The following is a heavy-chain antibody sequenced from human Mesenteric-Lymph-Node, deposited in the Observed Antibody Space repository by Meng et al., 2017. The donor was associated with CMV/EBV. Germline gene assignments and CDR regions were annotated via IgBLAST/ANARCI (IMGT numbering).Heavy chain of an antibody. J-gene: IGHJ3*02. Sequence: SETLSLTCAVYGGSFNGYYWSWIRQPPGKGLEWIGEINHSGSTNYNPSLKSRVTISVDTSKNQFSLKLSSVTAADTAVYYCARVLTTFDAFDIWGQGTMVTVSS. CDR1: GGSFNGYY. V-gene: IGHV4-34*01. D-gene: IGHD4-11*01. CDR2: INHSGST. CDR3: ARVLTTFDAFDI.